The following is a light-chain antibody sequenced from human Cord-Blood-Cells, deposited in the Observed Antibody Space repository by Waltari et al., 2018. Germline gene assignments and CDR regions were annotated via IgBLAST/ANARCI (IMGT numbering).Light chain of an antibody. Sequence: EIVLTQPPATLSLSPGERATLPCRASQGVSSYLAWYQQKPGQAPRLLIYDASNRATGIPARFSGSGSGTDFTLTISSLEPEDFAVYYCQQRSNWPLTFGGGTKVEIK. V-gene: IGKV3-11*01. CDR1: QGVSSY. CDR2: DAS. J-gene: IGKJ4*01. CDR3: QQRSNWPLT.